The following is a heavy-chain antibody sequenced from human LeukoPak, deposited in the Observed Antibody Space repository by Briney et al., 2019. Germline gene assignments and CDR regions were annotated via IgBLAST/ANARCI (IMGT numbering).Heavy chain of an antibody. CDR1: GGSISSGSYY. CDR2: IYTSGST. D-gene: IGHD3-3*01. V-gene: IGHV4-61*02. Sequence: SETLSLTCTVSGGSISSGSYYWSWIRQPAGKGLEWIGRIYTSGSTNYNPSLKSRVTISVDTSKNQFSLKLSSVTAADTAVYYCARVKVLGFWSGFDYWGQGTLVTVSS. J-gene: IGHJ4*02. CDR3: ARVKVLGFWSGFDY.